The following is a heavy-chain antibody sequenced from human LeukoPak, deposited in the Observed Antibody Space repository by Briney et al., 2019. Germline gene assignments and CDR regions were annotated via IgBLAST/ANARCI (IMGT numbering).Heavy chain of an antibody. CDR2: ISGSGGST. Sequence: GGYLRLSCAASGFTFSSYAMSWVHQAPGKGLEWVSAISGSGGSTYYADSVKGRFTISRDNSKNTLYLQMNSLRAEDTAVYYCSKDSSILDFWSGYYTGGNFDYWGQGTLVTVSS. J-gene: IGHJ4*02. CDR1: GFTFSSYA. D-gene: IGHD3-3*01. CDR3: SKDSSILDFWSGYYTGGNFDY. V-gene: IGHV3-23*01.